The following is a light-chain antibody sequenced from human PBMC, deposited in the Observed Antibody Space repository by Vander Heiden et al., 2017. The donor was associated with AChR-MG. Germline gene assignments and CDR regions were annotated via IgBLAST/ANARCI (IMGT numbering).Light chain of an antibody. V-gene: IGKV3-15*01. CDR2: DAS. Sequence: EIVLTQSPATLSVSPGERATLSCRASQSVSSNLAWFQQRPGLAPRLLIYDASTRATGIPARFSGSGSGTEFTLTISSLQSEDFAVYYCQQDDHWPLFGQRTKLEIK. J-gene: IGKJ2*01. CDR3: QQDDHWPL. CDR1: QSVSSN.